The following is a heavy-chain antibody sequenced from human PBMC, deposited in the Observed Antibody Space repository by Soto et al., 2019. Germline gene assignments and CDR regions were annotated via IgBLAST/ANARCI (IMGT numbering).Heavy chain of an antibody. D-gene: IGHD2-21*02. CDR1: GGSISGYY. V-gene: IGHV4-59*01. Sequence: SETLSLTCTVSGGSISGYYWSWIRQPPGKGLEWIGYMYNTGSTVYNPSFKSRVTISVDTSKNQFSLKLNSVTAADTAVYYCARDLWGYCGTDCYPLDVWGQGTPVTVS. J-gene: IGHJ6*02. CDR2: MYNTGST. CDR3: ARDLWGYCGTDCYPLDV.